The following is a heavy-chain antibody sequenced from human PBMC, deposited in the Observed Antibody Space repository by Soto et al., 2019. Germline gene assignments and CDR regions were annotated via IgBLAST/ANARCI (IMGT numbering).Heavy chain of an antibody. J-gene: IGHJ3*02. CDR1: GFTFSGSW. V-gene: IGHV3-74*01. Sequence: GGSLRLSCAASGFTFSGSWIHWVRQVPGKGLVWVSRMNIDGSATNYADYVKGRFTMSRDNAKNTLYLQMNSLRAEDTAVYYCAKYITMIRGVIIEAFDIWGQGAMVTVS. CDR2: MNIDGSAT. CDR3: AKYITMIRGVIIEAFDI. D-gene: IGHD3-10*01.